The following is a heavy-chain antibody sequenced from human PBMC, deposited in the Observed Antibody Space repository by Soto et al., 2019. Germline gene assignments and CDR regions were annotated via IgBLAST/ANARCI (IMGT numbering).Heavy chain of an antibody. CDR3: ARDPAPSGWYDY. CDR2: INSDGSST. CDR1: GFSFSNYW. J-gene: IGHJ4*02. V-gene: IGHV3-74*01. Sequence: GGSLRLSCAASGFSFSNYWMHWVRQVPGKGLVWVSRINSDGSSTSYADSVKGRFTISRDNAKNRLYLQMNSPRAEDTAVYYCARDPAPSGWYDYWGQGTLVTVYS. D-gene: IGHD6-19*01.